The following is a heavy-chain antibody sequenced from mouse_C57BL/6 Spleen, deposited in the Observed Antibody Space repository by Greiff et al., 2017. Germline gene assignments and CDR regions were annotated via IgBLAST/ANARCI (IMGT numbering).Heavy chain of an antibody. V-gene: IGHV5-4*03. Sequence: EVMLVESGGGLVKPGGSLKLSCAASGFTFSSYAMSWVRQTPEKRLEWVATISDGGSYTYYPDNVKGRFTISRDNAKNNLYLQMSHLKSEDTAMYYCARFYSSSFDYWGQGTTLTVSS. CDR1: GFTFSSYA. D-gene: IGHD2-1*01. CDR3: ARFYSSSFDY. J-gene: IGHJ2*01. CDR2: ISDGGSYT.